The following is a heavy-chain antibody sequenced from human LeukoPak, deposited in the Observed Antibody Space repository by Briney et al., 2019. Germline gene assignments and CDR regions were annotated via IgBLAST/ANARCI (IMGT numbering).Heavy chain of an antibody. CDR3: ARRGHRISTALDV. Sequence: PSETLSLTCTVSGGSISSGGYSWSWIRQHPGKGLEWIGYIYYSGSTYYNPSLKSRVTISVDTSKNQFSLKLSSVTAADTAVYYCARRGHRISTALDVWGQGTTVTVSS. D-gene: IGHD2-2*01. CDR2: IYYSGST. V-gene: IGHV4-31*03. J-gene: IGHJ6*02. CDR1: GGSISSGGYS.